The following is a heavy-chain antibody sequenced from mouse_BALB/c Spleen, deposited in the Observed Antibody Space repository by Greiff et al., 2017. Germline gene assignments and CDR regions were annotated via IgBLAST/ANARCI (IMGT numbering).Heavy chain of an antibody. CDR2: IYPGDGDT. CDR1: GYAFSSYW. V-gene: IGHV1-80*01. J-gene: IGHJ3*01. D-gene: IGHD1-1*01. CDR3: AGYYYGRY. Sequence: QVQLQQSGAELVRPGSSVKISCKASGYAFSSYWMNWVKQRPGQGLEWIGQIYPGDGDTNYNGKLKGKATLTADKSSSTAYMQLSSLTSEDSAVSFCAGYYYGRYWGQGTLVTVSA.